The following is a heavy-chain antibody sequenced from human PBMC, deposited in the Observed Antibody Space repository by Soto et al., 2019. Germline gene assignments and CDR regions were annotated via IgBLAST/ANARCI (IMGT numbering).Heavy chain of an antibody. CDR3: ASSRLGGVGIAYYGMDV. D-gene: IGHD6-13*01. V-gene: IGHV1-3*01. CDR2: INAGNGNT. J-gene: IGHJ6*02. CDR1: GYTFTSYA. Sequence: QVQLVQSGAEVKKPGASVKVSCKASGYTFTSYAMHWVRQAPGQRLEWMGWINAGNGNTKYSQKFQGRVTITRDTSAVTAYRELSSLRSEDTAVYYCASSRLGGVGIAYYGMDVWGQGTTVTVSS.